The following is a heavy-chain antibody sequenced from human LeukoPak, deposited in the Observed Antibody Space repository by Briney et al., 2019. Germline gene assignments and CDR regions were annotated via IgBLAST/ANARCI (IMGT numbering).Heavy chain of an antibody. D-gene: IGHD4-11*01. CDR3: ARAPVTVKDSFDI. V-gene: IGHV4-34*01. CDR1: GGSFSGYY. J-gene: IGHJ3*02. CDR2: IYHSGST. Sequence: PSETLSLTCAVYGGSFSGYYWSWIRQPPGKGLEWIGEIYHSGSTNYNPSLKSRVTISVDTSKNQFSLKLTSVTAADTAVYYCARAPVTVKDSFDIWGQGTMVTVSS.